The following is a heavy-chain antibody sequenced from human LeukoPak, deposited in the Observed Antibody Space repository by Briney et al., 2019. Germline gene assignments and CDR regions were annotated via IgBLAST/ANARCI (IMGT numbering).Heavy chain of an antibody. J-gene: IGHJ4*02. V-gene: IGHV4-4*02. CDR1: GGSISSSNW. CDR2: IYHSGRA. CDR3: ARGRDCTNGVCSNFDY. Sequence: PSGTLSLTCAVSGGSISSSNWWSWVRQPPGKGLEWIGEIYHSGRANYNPSLKSRVSLSIDISKNQFSLKLSSVTAADTAVYYCARGRDCTNGVCSNFDYWAREPWSPSPQ. D-gene: IGHD2-8*01.